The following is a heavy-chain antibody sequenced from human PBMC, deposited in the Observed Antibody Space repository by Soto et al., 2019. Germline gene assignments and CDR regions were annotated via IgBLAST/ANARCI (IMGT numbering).Heavy chain of an antibody. J-gene: IGHJ6*02. CDR1: GGTFSSYA. D-gene: IGHD6-19*01. CDR2: IIPIFGTA. CDR3: ARATGWYHYSYGMDV. Sequence: GASVKVSCKASGGTFSSYAISWVRQAPGQGLEWMGGIIPIFGTANYAQKFQGRVTITADESTSTAYMELSSLRSEDTAVYYCARATGWYHYSYGMDVWGQGTTVTVSS. V-gene: IGHV1-69*13.